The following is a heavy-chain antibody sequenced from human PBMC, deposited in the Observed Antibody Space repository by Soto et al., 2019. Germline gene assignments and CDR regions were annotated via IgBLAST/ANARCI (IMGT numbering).Heavy chain of an antibody. CDR1: GFTFSTYA. CDR3: VKGYWKGDV. Sequence: EVQLLESGGGLVQPGRSLRLSCAASGFTFSTYAMNWVRQAPGNGLEWVSAISGSGGSIHYADSVKGRFTISRDNSKNTLYLQMNSLRDEDTAVYHCVKGYWKGDVWGQGTTVTVSS. CDR2: ISGSGGSI. V-gene: IGHV3-23*01. J-gene: IGHJ6*02. D-gene: IGHD1-1*01.